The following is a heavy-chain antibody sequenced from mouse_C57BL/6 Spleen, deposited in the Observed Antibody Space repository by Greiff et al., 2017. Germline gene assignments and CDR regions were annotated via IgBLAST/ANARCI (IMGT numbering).Heavy chain of an antibody. CDR3: ARCRDDYDGFFAY. CDR1: GYTFTSYW. Sequence: QVQLQQPGAELVKPGASVKLSCKASGYTFTSYWMHWVKQRPGQGLEWIGMIHPNSGSTNYNEKFKSKATLTVDKSSSTAYMQLSSLTSEDSAVYYCARCRDDYDGFFAYCGQGTLVTVAA. D-gene: IGHD2-4*01. CDR2: IHPNSGST. V-gene: IGHV1-64*01. J-gene: IGHJ3*01.